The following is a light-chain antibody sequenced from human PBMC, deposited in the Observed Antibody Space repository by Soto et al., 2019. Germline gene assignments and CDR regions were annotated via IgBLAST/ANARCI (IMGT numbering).Light chain of an antibody. Sequence: DIQMTQSPSTLSASVGDRVTITCRASQSIGSWLAWYQQKPGKAPNLLIYAASSLQSGVPSRFSGSVSGTDFSLTISSLQRDDFAIYYCQQYNPYSRTFGQGTKV. J-gene: IGKJ1*01. V-gene: IGKV1-5*01. CDR3: QQYNPYSRT. CDR1: QSIGSW. CDR2: AAS.